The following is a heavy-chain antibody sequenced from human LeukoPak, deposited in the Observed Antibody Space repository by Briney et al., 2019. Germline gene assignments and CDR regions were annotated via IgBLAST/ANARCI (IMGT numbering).Heavy chain of an antibody. V-gene: IGHV4-34*01. CDR3: ARGLVYEGATIPYYFDY. D-gene: IGHD5-24*01. CDR2: NNHSGST. CDR1: GGSFSGYY. J-gene: IGHJ4*02. Sequence: SETLSLTCAVYGGSFSGYYWSWIRQPPGKGLEWIGENNHSGSTNYNPSLKSRVTISVDTSKNQFSLKLSSVTAADTAVYYCARGLVYEGATIPYYFDYWGQGTLVTVSS.